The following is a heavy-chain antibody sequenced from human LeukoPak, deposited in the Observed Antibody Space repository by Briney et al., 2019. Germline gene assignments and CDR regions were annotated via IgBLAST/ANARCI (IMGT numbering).Heavy chain of an antibody. V-gene: IGHV3-30*18. Sequence: PGRSLRLSCAASGFTFSSYGMHWVRQAPGKGLEWVAVISYDGSNKYYADSVKGRFTISRDNSKNTLYLQMNSLRAEDTAVYYCAKGPWNYGPPRGYWGQGTLVTVSS. D-gene: IGHD3-16*01. CDR1: GFTFSSYG. CDR2: ISYDGSNK. J-gene: IGHJ4*02. CDR3: AKGPWNYGPPRGY.